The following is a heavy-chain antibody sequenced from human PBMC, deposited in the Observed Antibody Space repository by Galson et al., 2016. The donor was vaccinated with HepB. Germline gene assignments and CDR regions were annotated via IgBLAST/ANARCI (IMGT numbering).Heavy chain of an antibody. CDR1: GYTFSSFF. D-gene: IGHD1/OR15-1a*01. V-gene: IGHV1-46*01. J-gene: IGHJ5*02. Sequence: SVKVSCKASGYTFSSFFFHWVHWVRQAPGQGLEWMGVINPSGDITGFAQKFQGRNIMTRDASTSTMYMELSSLSSEDPTVYYCARDNSRNNMSSWFNPWGQGTLVTVSS. CDR2: INPSGDIT. CDR3: ARDNSRNNMSSWFNP.